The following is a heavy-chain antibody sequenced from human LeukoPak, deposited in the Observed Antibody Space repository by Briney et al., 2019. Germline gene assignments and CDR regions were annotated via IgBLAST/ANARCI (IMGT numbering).Heavy chain of an antibody. CDR2: IKSKTDGGTT. D-gene: IGHD1-7*01. V-gene: IGHV3-15*01. J-gene: IGHJ5*02. CDR1: GFTFSNAW. CDR3: TTSLYNWNYLLYGGSNWFDP. Sequence: GGSLRLSCAASGFTFSNAWMSWVRQAPGKGLEWVGRIKSKTDGGTTDYAAPVKGRFTISRDDSKNTLYLQMNSLKTEDTAVYYCTTSLYNWNYLLYGGSNWFDPWGQGTLVTVSS.